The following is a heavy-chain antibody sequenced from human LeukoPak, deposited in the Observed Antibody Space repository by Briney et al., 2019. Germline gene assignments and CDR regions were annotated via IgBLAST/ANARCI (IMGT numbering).Heavy chain of an antibody. CDR1: GFTFSSYG. V-gene: IGHV3-30*03. CDR3: ARPLGYCSGGSCYNDAFDI. D-gene: IGHD2-15*01. J-gene: IGHJ3*02. CDR2: ISYDGSNK. Sequence: GGSLRLSCAASGFTFSSYGMHWVRQAPGKGLEWVAVISYDGSNKYYADSVKGRFTISRDNSKNTLYLQMNSLRAEDTAVYYCARPLGYCSGGSCYNDAFDIWGQGTMVTVSS.